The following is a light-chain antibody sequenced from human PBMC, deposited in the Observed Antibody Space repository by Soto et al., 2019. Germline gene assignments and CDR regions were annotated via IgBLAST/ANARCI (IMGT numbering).Light chain of an antibody. J-gene: IGKJ1*01. V-gene: IGKV3-20*01. CDR3: QQFGSSSWT. CDR2: GAS. Sequence: IVLTQSPGTLSLSPGERTTLSCRASQSISASDLAWYQQKPGQAPRLLIYGASSRATGIPDRFSGSGSATDFTLTISRLEPEDFAVYYCQQFGSSSWTFGQGTKVDIK. CDR1: QSISASD.